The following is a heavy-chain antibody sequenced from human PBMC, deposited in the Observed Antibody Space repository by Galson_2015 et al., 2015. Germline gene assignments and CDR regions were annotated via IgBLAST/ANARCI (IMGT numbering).Heavy chain of an antibody. CDR1: GFTFSTYA. D-gene: IGHD2-2*01. Sequence: SLRLSCAASGFTFSTYAMTWVRQAPGKGLEWVSTISSITYYADSVKGRFTVSRDNSRNTLYLQMSSLRAEDTAIYYCATAFCSSIDCNEGGHWGQGTLVTVSS. V-gene: IGHV3-23*01. CDR3: ATAFCSSIDCNEGGH. CDR2: ISSIT. J-gene: IGHJ4*02.